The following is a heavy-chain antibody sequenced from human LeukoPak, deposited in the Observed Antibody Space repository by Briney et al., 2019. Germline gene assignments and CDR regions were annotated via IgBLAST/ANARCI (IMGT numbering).Heavy chain of an antibody. D-gene: IGHD3-22*01. V-gene: IGHV1-8*01. CDR3: ARYDSSGSDMDV. CDR2: MNPNSGNT. J-gene: IGHJ6*02. Sequence: GASVKVSCKASGYTFTSYDINWVRQATGQGLEWMGWMNPNSGNTGYAQKFQGRVTMTRNTSISTAYMELSSLRSGDTAVYYCARYDSSGSDMDVWGQGTTVTVSS. CDR1: GYTFTSYD.